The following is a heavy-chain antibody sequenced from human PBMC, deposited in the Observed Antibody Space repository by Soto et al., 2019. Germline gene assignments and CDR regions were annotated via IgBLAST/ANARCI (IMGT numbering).Heavy chain of an antibody. CDR1: GGTFSSYT. CDR2: IIPILGIA. V-gene: IGHV1-69*02. Sequence: GASVKVSCKASGGTFSSYTISWVRQAPGQGLEWMGRIIPILGIANYAQKFQGRVTITADKSTSTAYMELSSLRSEDTAVYYCARARGEYYYDSSGYYDSFDYWGQGTLVTVSS. J-gene: IGHJ4*02. CDR3: ARARGEYYYDSSGYYDSFDY. D-gene: IGHD3-22*01.